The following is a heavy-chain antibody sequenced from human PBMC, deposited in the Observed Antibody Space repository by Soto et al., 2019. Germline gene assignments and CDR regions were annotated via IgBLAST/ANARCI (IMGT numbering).Heavy chain of an antibody. CDR2: IYYSGST. J-gene: IGHJ4*02. Sequence: QLQLQESGPGLVKPSETLSLTCIVSGGSISSNSYYWGWIRQPPGKGLEWIGSIYYSGSTYYNPSLKSRVTISVDTSKNQFSLKLSSVTAADTAVYSCARQHTTLVIDYWGQGTLVTVSS. CDR1: GGSISSNSYY. V-gene: IGHV4-39*01. CDR3: ARQHTTLVIDY. D-gene: IGHD5-18*01.